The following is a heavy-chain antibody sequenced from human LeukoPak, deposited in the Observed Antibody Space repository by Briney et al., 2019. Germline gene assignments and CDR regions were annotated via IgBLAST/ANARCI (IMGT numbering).Heavy chain of an antibody. CDR2: ISWDGGST. J-gene: IGHJ2*01. CDR3: AKSMVSGSSHRYFDL. D-gene: IGHD3-10*01. V-gene: IGHV3-43*01. Sequence: GESLRLSCAASGFTFDDYTMHWARQAPGKGLEWVSLISWDGGSTYYADSVKGRFTISRDNSKNSLYLQMNSLRTEDTALYYCAKSMVSGSSHRYFDLWGRGTLVTVSS. CDR1: GFTFDDYT.